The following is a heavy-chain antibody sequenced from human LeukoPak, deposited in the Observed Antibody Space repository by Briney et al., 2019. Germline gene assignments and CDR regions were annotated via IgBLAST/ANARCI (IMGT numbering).Heavy chain of an antibody. D-gene: IGHD6-19*01. J-gene: IGHJ4*02. Sequence: SETLSLTCTVSGGSISSHYWSWIRQPPGKGLEWIGYIYYSGSTNYNPSLKSRVTISVDTSKNQFSLKLSSVTAADTAVYYCARSRSSGFFDYWGQGTLATVSS. V-gene: IGHV4-59*11. CDR1: GGSISSHY. CDR2: IYYSGST. CDR3: ARSRSSGFFDY.